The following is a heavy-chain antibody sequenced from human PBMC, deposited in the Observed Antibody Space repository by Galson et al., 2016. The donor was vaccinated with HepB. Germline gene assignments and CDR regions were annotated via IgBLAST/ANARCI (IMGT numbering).Heavy chain of an antibody. V-gene: IGHV2-5*02. J-gene: IGHJ4*02. CDR2: IYWDDDK. D-gene: IGHD3-9*01. Sequence: PALVKPTQTLTLTCTFSGFSFSTTGVGVGWIRQPPGKALEWLALIYWDDDKRYSPSLKSRLTITKDTSKNQVVLTMTNMDPVDTATYYCAHRGPINILTGHYNAPFDYWGQGTLVTVSS. CDR1: GFSFSTTGVG. CDR3: AHRGPINILTGHYNAPFDY.